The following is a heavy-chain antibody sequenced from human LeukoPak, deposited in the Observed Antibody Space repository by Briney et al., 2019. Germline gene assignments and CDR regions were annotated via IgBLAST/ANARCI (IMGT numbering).Heavy chain of an antibody. V-gene: IGHV4-59*08. CDR2: VFHTGGR. J-gene: IGHJ2*01. D-gene: IGHD3-16*01. Sequence: SETLSLTCPVSAASITTFYWSWIRQPPGRGLEWVGYVFHTGGRSYGPSLKSRVTVSLDTSKNQFSLELRSVTAAGTAVYYCARLRMGAYFDLWGRGTLVTVSS. CDR1: AASITTFY. CDR3: ARLRMGAYFDL.